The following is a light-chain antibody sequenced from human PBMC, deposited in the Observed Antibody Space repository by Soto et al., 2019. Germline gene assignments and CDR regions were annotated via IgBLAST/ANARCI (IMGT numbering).Light chain of an antibody. CDR3: AAWDDSLNGDVV. Sequence: QSVLTQPPSASGTPGQRVTISCSGSSSNIGSNTVNWYQQLPGTAPKLLIYSNNQRPSGVPDRFSGSKSGTSASMAISVLQSEDEADYYCAAWDDSLNGDVVFGGGTKVTVL. V-gene: IGLV1-44*01. CDR1: SSNIGSNT. CDR2: SNN. J-gene: IGLJ2*01.